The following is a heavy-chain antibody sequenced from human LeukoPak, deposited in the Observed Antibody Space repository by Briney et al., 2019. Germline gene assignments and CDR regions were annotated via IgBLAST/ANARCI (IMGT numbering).Heavy chain of an antibody. V-gene: IGHV1-46*01. J-gene: IGHJ4*02. Sequence: ASMKVSCKASGYPFTSYYMHWVRQAPGQGLEWMGKINPSAGATTYAQKFQGRVTMTKDTSTTTVYMELSSLRSEDTAVYYCARELAASDYWGQGTLVTVSS. CDR1: GYPFTSYY. CDR2: INPSAGAT. CDR3: ARELAASDY. D-gene: IGHD6-19*01.